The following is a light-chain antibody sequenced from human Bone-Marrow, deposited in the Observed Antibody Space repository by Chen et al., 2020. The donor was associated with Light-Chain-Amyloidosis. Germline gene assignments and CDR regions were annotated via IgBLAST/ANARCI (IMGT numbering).Light chain of an antibody. Sequence: QSALTQPASVSGSPGQSTTISCPGTSSDVGSYNLVSWYQQHPGKAPKLMIYEVSKRPSGVSNRFSGSKSGNTASLTISGLQAEDEADYYCCSYAGSSTSVVFGGGTKLTVL. J-gene: IGLJ2*01. CDR3: CSYAGSSTSVV. CDR2: EVS. CDR1: SSDVGSYNL. V-gene: IGLV2-23*02.